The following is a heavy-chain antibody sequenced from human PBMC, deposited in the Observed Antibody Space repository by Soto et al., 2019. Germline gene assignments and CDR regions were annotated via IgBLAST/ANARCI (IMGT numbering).Heavy chain of an antibody. D-gene: IGHD2-2*02. J-gene: IGHJ4*02. Sequence: GSLRLSCAASGFTFSSHGMHWVRQAPGKGLEWVAVIWYDGSNKYYADSVKGRFTISRDNSKNTLYLQMNSLRAEDTAVYYCARDHRRYCSSTSCYTSDYWGQGTLVTVSS. CDR3: ARDHRRYCSSTSCYTSDY. CDR2: IWYDGSNK. V-gene: IGHV3-33*01. CDR1: GFTFSSHG.